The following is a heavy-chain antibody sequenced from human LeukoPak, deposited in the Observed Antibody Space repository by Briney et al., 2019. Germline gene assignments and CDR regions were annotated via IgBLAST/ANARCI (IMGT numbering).Heavy chain of an antibody. V-gene: IGHV4-59*01. CDR2: IYYSGST. J-gene: IGHJ4*02. Sequence: SETLSLTCTVSGGSISSYYWSWIRQPPGKGLEWIGYIYYSGSTNYNPSLKSRVTISVDTSKNQFSLKLSSVTAADTAVYYCARRRYSSRFDYGGQGTLATVSS. D-gene: IGHD6-13*01. CDR3: ARRRYSSRFDY. CDR1: GGSISSYY.